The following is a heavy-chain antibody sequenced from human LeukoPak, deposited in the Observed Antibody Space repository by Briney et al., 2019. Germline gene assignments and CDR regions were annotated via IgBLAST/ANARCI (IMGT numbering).Heavy chain of an antibody. J-gene: IGHJ2*01. V-gene: IGHV4-59*01. D-gene: IGHD6-19*01. CDR2: IYYSGST. CDR3: ARDLSSGPPIRPRASWYFDL. CDR1: GGSISSYY. Sequence: PSETLSLTCTVSGGSISSYYWSWIRQPPGKGLEWIGYIYYSGSTYYNPSLKSRVTISVDTSKNQFSLKLSSVTAADTAVYYCARDLSSGPPIRPRASWYFDLWGRGTLVTVSS.